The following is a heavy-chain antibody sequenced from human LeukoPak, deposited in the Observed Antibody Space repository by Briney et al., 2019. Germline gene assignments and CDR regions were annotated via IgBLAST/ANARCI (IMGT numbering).Heavy chain of an antibody. CDR2: IKSKTDGGTT. J-gene: IGHJ4*02. Sequence: GGSLRLSCAASGFTFSNAWMSWVRQAPGKGLEWVGRIKSKTDGGTTDYAAPVKGRFTISRDESKNTLYLQINRLRAEDAAVYYRARRNHYDSKEIDYWGQGTLVTVSS. CDR3: ARRNHYDSKEIDY. V-gene: IGHV3-15*01. CDR1: GFTFSNAW. D-gene: IGHD3-22*01.